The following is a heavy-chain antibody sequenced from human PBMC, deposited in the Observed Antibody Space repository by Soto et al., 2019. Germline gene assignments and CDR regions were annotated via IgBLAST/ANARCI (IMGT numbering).Heavy chain of an antibody. J-gene: IGHJ5*02. CDR3: ARGIATGKLHP. V-gene: IGHV1-3*01. Sequence: QVQLVQSGAEVKKPGASVKISCKASGYTFTRYTMNWVRQAPGQRLEWMGWINPDNGNTKSSQKFQDRVIITRDTTASTAYMVLSSLRSEDTALYYCARGIATGKLHPWGQGTLVTVSS. CDR2: INPDNGNT. D-gene: IGHD2-15*01. CDR1: GYTFTRYT.